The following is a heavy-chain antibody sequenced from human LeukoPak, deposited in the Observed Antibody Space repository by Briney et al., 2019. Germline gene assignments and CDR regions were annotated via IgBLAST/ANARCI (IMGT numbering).Heavy chain of an antibody. D-gene: IGHD3-10*01. Sequence: GGSLRLPCAASGFTFSNHSMSWVRQAPGKWLRWVSSISVSGGATYYADSVKGRFTVSRDNSKNTLFLQMTSLRADDTAVYYCAKDLPGLEWFGEWGQGILVTVSS. V-gene: IGHV3-23*01. CDR1: GFTFSNHS. J-gene: IGHJ4*02. CDR3: AKDLPGLEWFGE. CDR2: ISVSGGAT.